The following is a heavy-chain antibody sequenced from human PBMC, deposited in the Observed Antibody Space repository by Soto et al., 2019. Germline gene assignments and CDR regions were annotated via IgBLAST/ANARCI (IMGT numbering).Heavy chain of an antibody. J-gene: IGHJ6*02. D-gene: IGHD5-18*01. Sequence: VEALKISLKGSGYSFTWYWISWVRQMPRKGLEWMGRIDPSDSYTNYSPSFQGHVTISADKSISTAYLQWISLKASDTAMYYCASLGSFMVTLGQNGMDVWGQGTTVTVSS. CDR1: GYSFTWYW. CDR3: ASLGSFMVTLGQNGMDV. CDR2: IDPSDSYT. V-gene: IGHV5-10-1*01.